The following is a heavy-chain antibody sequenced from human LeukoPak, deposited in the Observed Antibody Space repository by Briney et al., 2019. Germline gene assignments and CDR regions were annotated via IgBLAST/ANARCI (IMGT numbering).Heavy chain of an antibody. CDR3: ARDFRPFGAFDI. J-gene: IGHJ3*02. CDR2: INHSGST. Sequence: SETLSLTCAVYGGSFSGYYWSWIRQPPGKGLEWIGEINHSGSTNYNPSLKSRVTISVDTSKNQFSLKLSSVTAADTAVYYCARDFRPFGAFDIWGQGTMVTVSS. D-gene: IGHD3-16*01. V-gene: IGHV4-34*01. CDR1: GGSFSGYY.